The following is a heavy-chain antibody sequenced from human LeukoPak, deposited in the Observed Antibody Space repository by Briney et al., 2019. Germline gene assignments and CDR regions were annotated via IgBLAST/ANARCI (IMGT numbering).Heavy chain of an antibody. Sequence: SETLSLTCTVSGGSISSSSYYWGWIRQPPGKGLEWIGSIYYSGSTYYNPSLKSRVTISVDTSKNQFSLKLSSVTAADTAVYYCARVRRSDDFWTSYYYYMDVWGKGTTVTVSS. CDR2: IYYSGST. V-gene: IGHV4-39*01. D-gene: IGHD3-3*01. J-gene: IGHJ6*03. CDR1: GGSISSSSYY. CDR3: ARVRRSDDFWTSYYYYMDV.